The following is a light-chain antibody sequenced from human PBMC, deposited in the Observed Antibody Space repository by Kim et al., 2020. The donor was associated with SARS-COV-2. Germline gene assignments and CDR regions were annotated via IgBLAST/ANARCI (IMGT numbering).Light chain of an antibody. J-gene: IGKJ2*01. CDR1: QSVSSTY. CDR3: QQCDSSPYT. V-gene: IGKV3-20*01. Sequence: EIVLTQSPDTLSLSPGERATLSCRASQSVSSTYLVWYQQKPGQAPRLLIYGASSRATGIPDRFSGSGSGTDFTLTISRLEPEDFAVYFCQQCDSSPYTFGQGTKLEI. CDR2: GAS.